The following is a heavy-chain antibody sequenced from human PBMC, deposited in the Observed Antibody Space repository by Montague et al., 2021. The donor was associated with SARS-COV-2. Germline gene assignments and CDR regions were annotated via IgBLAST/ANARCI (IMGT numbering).Heavy chain of an antibody. CDR1: GGSISSGSYY. CDR3: ARDVLLWFGELSFLDV. V-gene: IGHV4-61*02. Sequence: TLSLTCTVSGGSISSGSYYWSWIRQPPGKGLEWIGCIYTSGTTNYNPSLKSRVTISVDTSKNQFSLKLSSVTAADTAVYYCARDVLLWFGELSFLDVWGKGTTVTVSS. D-gene: IGHD3-10*01. J-gene: IGHJ6*04. CDR2: IYTSGTT.